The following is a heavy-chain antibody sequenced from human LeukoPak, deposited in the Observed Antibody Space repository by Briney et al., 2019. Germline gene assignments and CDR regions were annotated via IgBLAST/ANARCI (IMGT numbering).Heavy chain of an antibody. CDR3: ARGYYGSGSYHRGGYYYYMDV. Sequence: SETLSLTCAVYGGSFSGYYWSWIRQPPGKGLEWIGYIYYSGSTNYNPSLKSRVTISVDTSKNQFSLKLSSVTAADTAVYYCARGYYGSGSYHRGGYYYYMDVWGKGTTVTVSS. CDR1: GGSFSGYY. J-gene: IGHJ6*03. D-gene: IGHD3-10*01. CDR2: IYYSGST. V-gene: IGHV4-59*01.